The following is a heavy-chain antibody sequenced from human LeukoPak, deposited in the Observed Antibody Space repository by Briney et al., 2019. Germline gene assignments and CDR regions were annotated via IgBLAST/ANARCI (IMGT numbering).Heavy chain of an antibody. CDR2: IYNSGAT. Sequence: SETLSLTCTVSGGSISSFYWSWIRQAPGKGLEWIGYIYNSGATIYNPSLQSRATISVDTSQNQISLRLSSVTAADTAVYYCTRPYSGDYAFDIWGQGTVVTVSS. CDR3: TRPYSGDYAFDI. CDR1: GGSISSFY. J-gene: IGHJ3*02. V-gene: IGHV4-59*08. D-gene: IGHD4-17*01.